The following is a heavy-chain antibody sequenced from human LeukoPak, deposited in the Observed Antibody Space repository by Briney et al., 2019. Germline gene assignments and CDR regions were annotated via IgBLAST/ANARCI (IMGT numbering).Heavy chain of an antibody. CDR3: ARGDGYNFFDC. Sequence: GGSLRLSCSASGFTFSSYAMHWVRQAPGKGLEYVSAISSNGGSTYYADSVKGRFTISRDNSKNTLYLQMSSLRAEDTAMYYCARGDGYNFFDCWGQGVLVTVSP. CDR2: ISSNGGST. V-gene: IGHV3-64D*06. CDR1: GFTFSSYA. D-gene: IGHD5-24*01. J-gene: IGHJ4*02.